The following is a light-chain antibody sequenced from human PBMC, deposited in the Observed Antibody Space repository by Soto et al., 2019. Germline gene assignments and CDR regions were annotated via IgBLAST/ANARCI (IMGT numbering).Light chain of an antibody. CDR1: QGINRH. Sequence: DIRMTQSPSSLSASVGDRVTITCRASQGINRHLNWYQQKAGKAPKLLIYAASNLESGVPSRFSGSGSMTDFTLTISSLQPEDFATYFCQQSYSNPRTFGPGTKVDIK. J-gene: IGKJ1*01. V-gene: IGKV1-39*01. CDR3: QQSYSNPRT. CDR2: AAS.